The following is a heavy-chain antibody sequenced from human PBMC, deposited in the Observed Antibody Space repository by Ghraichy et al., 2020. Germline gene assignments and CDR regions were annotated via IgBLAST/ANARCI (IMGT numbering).Heavy chain of an antibody. CDR1: GYTFTSYD. CDR2: MNPNSGNT. CDR3: ARGTGYYDSSGYSGGDWYNWFDP. V-gene: IGHV1-8*01. Sequence: ASVKVSCKASGYTFTSYDINWVRQATGQGLEWMGWMNPNSGNTGYAQKFQGRVTMTRNTSISTAYMELSSLRSEDTAVYYCARGTGYYDSSGYSGGDWYNWFDPWGQGTLVTVSS. D-gene: IGHD3-22*01. J-gene: IGHJ5*02.